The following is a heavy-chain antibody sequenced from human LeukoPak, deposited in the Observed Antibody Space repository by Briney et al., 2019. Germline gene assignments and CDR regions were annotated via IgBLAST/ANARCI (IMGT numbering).Heavy chain of an antibody. D-gene: IGHD3-16*01. CDR1: GGSISSSSYY. CDR2: IYYSGST. J-gene: IGHJ2*01. CDR3: ARRGSGYWYFDL. V-gene: IGHV4-39*01. Sequence: SETLSLTCTVSGGSISSSSYYWGWIRQPPGKGLEWIGSIYYSGSTYYNPSLKSRVTISVGTSKNQFSLKLSSVTAADTAVYYCARRGSGYWYFDLWDRGTLVTVSS.